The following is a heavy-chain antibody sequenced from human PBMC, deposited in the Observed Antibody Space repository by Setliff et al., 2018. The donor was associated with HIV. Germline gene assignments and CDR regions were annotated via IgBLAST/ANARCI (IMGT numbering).Heavy chain of an antibody. CDR3: ARGGDHQGDWGAFDI. D-gene: IGHD3-10*01. J-gene: IGHJ3*02. Sequence: SETLSLTCAVYGGSFIGYYWSWIRQPPGKGLEWIGEINHSGSTNYNPSLKSRVTISVDTSKNQFSLKLGSVTAADTAVYYCARGGDHQGDWGAFDIWGQGTMVTVSS. V-gene: IGHV4-34*01. CDR1: GGSFIGYY. CDR2: INHSGST.